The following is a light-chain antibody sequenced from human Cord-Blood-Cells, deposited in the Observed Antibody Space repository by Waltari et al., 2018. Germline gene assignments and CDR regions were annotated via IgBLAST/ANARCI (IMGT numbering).Light chain of an antibody. Sequence: QSALTQPRSVSGSPGQSVTISCTGTSSDVGGYNYVSWYQQHPGQAPKLMIYDVNKRPSEVPDRFSGAKSGNTASLTISGLQAEDEADYYCCSYAGSYTYVFGTGTKVTVL. J-gene: IGLJ1*01. CDR2: DVN. CDR1: SSDVGGYNY. CDR3: CSYAGSYTYV. V-gene: IGLV2-11*01.